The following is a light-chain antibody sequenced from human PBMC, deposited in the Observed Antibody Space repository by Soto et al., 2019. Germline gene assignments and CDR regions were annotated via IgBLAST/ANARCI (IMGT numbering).Light chain of an antibody. J-gene: IGLJ2*01. CDR1: SSDIGTYNY. CDR2: DVT. Sequence: QSALTQPASVSGSPGQSITVSCTGTSSDIGTYNYVSWYQQLPGKAPQLIIYDVTNRPSGVSNRFSGSKSGNTASLTISGLQAEDEADYYCSSFTTSKTLVFGGGTKVTVL. V-gene: IGLV2-14*03. CDR3: SSFTTSKTLV.